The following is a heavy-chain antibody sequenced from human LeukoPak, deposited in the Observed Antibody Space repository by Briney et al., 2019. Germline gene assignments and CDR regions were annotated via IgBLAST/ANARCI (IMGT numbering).Heavy chain of an antibody. CDR3: SKGGPHTVTTYRWFDP. D-gene: IGHD4-17*01. V-gene: IGHV4-34*01. CDR2: INHSGST. J-gene: IGHJ5*02. CDR1: GGSFIGYY. Sequence: PSETLSLTCGVYGGSFIGYYWSWIRQPPGKGLEWIGEINHSGSTNYNPSLKSRATISVDTSKRQFSLKLSSVTAADTAVYYCSKGGPHTVTTYRWFDPWGQGTLVTVSS.